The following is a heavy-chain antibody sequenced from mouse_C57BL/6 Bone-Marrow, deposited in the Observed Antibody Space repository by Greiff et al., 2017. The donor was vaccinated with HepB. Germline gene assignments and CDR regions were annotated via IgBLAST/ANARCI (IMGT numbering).Heavy chain of an antibody. CDR1: GYTFTSYW. CDR2: IYPGSGST. Sequence: QVQLQQSGAELVKPGASVKMSCKASGYTFTSYWITWVKQRPGQGLEWIGDIYPGSGSTNYNEKFKSKATLTVDTSSLTAYMQLSSLTSEDSAVYYCARLRVTTVVARGDYWGQGTSVTVSS. V-gene: IGHV1-55*01. J-gene: IGHJ4*01. D-gene: IGHD1-1*01. CDR3: ARLRVTTVVARGDY.